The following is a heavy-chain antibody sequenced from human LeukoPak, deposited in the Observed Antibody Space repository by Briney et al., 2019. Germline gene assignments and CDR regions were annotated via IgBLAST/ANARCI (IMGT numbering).Heavy chain of an antibody. Sequence: GPVKVSCKASGYTFTSYDINWVRQATGQGLEWMGWMNPNSGNTGYAQKFQGRVTMTRNTSISTAYMELSSLRSEDTAVYYCARGGIDPTQWSAFDIWGQGTMVTVSS. J-gene: IGHJ3*02. V-gene: IGHV1-8*02. CDR2: MNPNSGNT. D-gene: IGHD1-26*01. CDR3: ARGGIDPTQWSAFDI. CDR1: GYTFTSYD.